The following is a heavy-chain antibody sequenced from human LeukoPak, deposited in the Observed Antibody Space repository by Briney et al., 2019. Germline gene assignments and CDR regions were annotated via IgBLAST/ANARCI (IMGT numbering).Heavy chain of an antibody. D-gene: IGHD2-2*01. V-gene: IGHV3-48*03. Sequence: GGSLRLSCAASGFTFSSYEMNWVRQAPGKGLEWVSYISSSGSTIYYADSVKGRFTISRDNSKNTLYLQMSSLRAEDTAVYYCAKGDLGYCSSTNCNDYWGQGTLVTVSS. J-gene: IGHJ4*02. CDR1: GFTFSSYE. CDR2: ISSSGSTI. CDR3: AKGDLGYCSSTNCNDY.